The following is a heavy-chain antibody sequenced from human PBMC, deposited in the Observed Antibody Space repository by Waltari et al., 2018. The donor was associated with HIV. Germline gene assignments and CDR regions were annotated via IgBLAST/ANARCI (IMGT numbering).Heavy chain of an antibody. D-gene: IGHD3-16*01. Sequence: EVQLVESGGGLVEPGGSLGLYCSASVIPSINAWVGWVRQAPGKGLEWVGRIKSIPDGGTADYAAPVKGRFTISRDDSKNTLYLQMTSLKTEDTAVYYCTGSTAYYDEGDYWGQGTLVTVSS. CDR2: IKSIPDGGTA. CDR3: TGSTAYYDEGDY. V-gene: IGHV3-15*01. J-gene: IGHJ4*02. CDR1: VIPSINAW.